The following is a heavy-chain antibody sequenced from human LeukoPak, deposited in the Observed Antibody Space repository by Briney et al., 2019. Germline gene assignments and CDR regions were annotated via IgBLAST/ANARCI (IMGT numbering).Heavy chain of an antibody. V-gene: IGHV1-46*01. CDR1: GYTFTSYY. Sequence: ASVKVSCKASGYTFTSYYMHWVRQAPGQGLEWMGIINPSGGSTSYAQKFQGRVTMTRDTSTSTVYMELSSLRSEDTAVYYCARDGGDVVVVAAIYQHDAFDIWGQGTMVTVSS. CDR3: ARDGGDVVVVAAIYQHDAFDI. D-gene: IGHD2-15*01. J-gene: IGHJ3*02. CDR2: INPSGGST.